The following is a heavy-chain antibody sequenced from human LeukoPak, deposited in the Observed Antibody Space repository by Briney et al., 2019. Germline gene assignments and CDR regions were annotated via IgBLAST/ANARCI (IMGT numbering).Heavy chain of an antibody. CDR2: FYSGGST. V-gene: IGHV3-53*01. CDR1: GFTVSSNY. Sequence: GGSLRLSCAASGFTVSSNYMSWVRQAPGKGLEWVSVFYSGGSTYYADSVKGRFTISRDNSKNTLYLQMNSLRAEDTAVYYCAREGPCGYYSIGYFQHWGQGTLVTDPS. J-gene: IGHJ1*01. CDR3: AREGPCGYYSIGYFQH. D-gene: IGHD3-22*01.